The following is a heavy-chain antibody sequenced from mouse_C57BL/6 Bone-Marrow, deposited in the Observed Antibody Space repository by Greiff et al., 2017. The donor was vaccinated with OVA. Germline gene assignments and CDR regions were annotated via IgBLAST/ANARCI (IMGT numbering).Heavy chain of an antibody. J-gene: IGHJ1*03. CDR1: GFTFSNYW. CDR3: TGGYDTSWYFDV. V-gene: IGHV6-3*01. Sequence: EVKLMESGGGLVQPGGSMKLSCVASGFTFSNYWMNWVRQSPEKGLEWVAQIRLKSDNYATHYAESVKGRFTISRDDSKSSVYLQMNNLRAEDTGIYYCTGGYDTSWYFDVWGTGTTVTVSS. CDR2: IRLKSDNYAT. D-gene: IGHD3-2*02.